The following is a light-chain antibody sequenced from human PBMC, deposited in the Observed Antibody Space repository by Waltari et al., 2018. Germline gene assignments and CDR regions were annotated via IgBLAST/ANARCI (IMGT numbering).Light chain of an antibody. J-gene: IGKJ1*01. V-gene: IGKV1-5*03. CDR1: QSINTW. CDR3: QQYHIYSPT. CDR2: KTS. Sequence: DNQMTQSPSTLSASVGDRVTITCRASQSINTWLAWYQQKPGRAPKLLVYKTSTLESGVPSRISGSGSGTEFTLTIDSLQPDDFATYYCQQYHIYSPTFGQGTKVQ.